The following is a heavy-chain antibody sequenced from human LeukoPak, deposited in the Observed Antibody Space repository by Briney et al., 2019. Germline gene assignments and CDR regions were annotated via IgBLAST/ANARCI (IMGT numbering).Heavy chain of an antibody. CDR1: GFTVSSNC. Sequence: GGSLRLSCAASGFTVSSNCMSWVRQAPGKGLGWVSVIYSGGSTYYADSVKGRFTISRDNSKNTLYLQMNRLRAEDTAVYYCASRRGSGYTYYYYYYMDVWGKGTTVTVSS. V-gene: IGHV3-53*01. D-gene: IGHD3-22*01. CDR3: ASRRGSGYTYYYYYYMDV. J-gene: IGHJ6*03. CDR2: IYSGGST.